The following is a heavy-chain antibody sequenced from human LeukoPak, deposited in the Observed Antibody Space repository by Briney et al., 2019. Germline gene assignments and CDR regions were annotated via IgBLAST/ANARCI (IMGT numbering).Heavy chain of an antibody. CDR3: ARELVGAVAGFDY. J-gene: IGHJ4*02. CDR1: GFTFSSYW. CDR2: INSDGSST. V-gene: IGHV3-74*01. D-gene: IGHD6-19*01. Sequence: GGSLRLSCAASGFTFSSYWMHWVRQAPGKGLVWVSRINSDGSSTSYADSVKGRFTISRDNAKNTLYLQMNSLTAEDTAVYYCARELVGAVAGFDYWGQGTLVTVSS.